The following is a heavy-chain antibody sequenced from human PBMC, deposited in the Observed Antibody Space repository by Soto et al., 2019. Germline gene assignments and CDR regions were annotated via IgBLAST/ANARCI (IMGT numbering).Heavy chain of an antibody. Sequence: GGSLRLSCAASGFTFSSYSMNWVRQAPGKGLEWVSSISSSSSYIYYADSVKGRFAISRDNAKNSLYLQMNSLRAEDTAVYYCARDVYYGSGSYPKYSDYWGQGTLVTVSS. D-gene: IGHD3-10*01. CDR1: GFTFSSYS. J-gene: IGHJ4*02. CDR3: ARDVYYGSGSYPKYSDY. V-gene: IGHV3-21*01. CDR2: ISSSSSYI.